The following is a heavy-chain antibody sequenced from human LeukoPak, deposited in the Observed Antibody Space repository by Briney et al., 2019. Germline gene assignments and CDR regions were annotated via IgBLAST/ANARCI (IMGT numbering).Heavy chain of an antibody. D-gene: IGHD1-26*01. Sequence: ASVKVPCKASGYTFTGYYMHWVRQAPGQGLEWMGRINPNSGGTNYAQKFQGRVTMTRDTSISTAYMELSRLRSDDTAVYYCARAGGGVTFYYYYYMDVWGKGTTVTVSS. J-gene: IGHJ6*03. CDR1: GYTFTGYY. V-gene: IGHV1-2*06. CDR3: ARAGGGVTFYYYYYMDV. CDR2: INPNSGGT.